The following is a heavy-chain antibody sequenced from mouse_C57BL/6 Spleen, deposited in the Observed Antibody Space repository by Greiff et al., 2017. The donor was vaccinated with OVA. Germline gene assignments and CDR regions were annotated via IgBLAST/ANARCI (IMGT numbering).Heavy chain of an antibody. D-gene: IGHD1-1*01. V-gene: IGHV1-55*01. Sequence: QVQLQQPGAELVKPGASVKMSCKASGYTFTSYWITWVKQRPGQGLAWIGDIYPGSGSTNYNEKFKSKATLTVDTSSSTAYMQLSSLTSEDSAVYDCARDYYGSSSFAYWGQGTLVTVSA. CDR1: GYTFTSYW. CDR3: ARDYYGSSSFAY. CDR2: IYPGSGST. J-gene: IGHJ3*01.